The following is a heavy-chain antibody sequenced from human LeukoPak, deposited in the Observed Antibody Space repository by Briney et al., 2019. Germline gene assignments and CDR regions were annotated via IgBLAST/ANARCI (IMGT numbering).Heavy chain of an antibody. J-gene: IGHJ5*01. CDR1: GFTFSSYA. CDR3: AKDRDPGYSSSWYDC. CDR2: ISGSGGST. V-gene: IGHV3-23*01. D-gene: IGHD6-13*01. Sequence: GGSLRLSCAASGFTFSSYAMSWVRQAPGKGLEWVSAISGSGGSTYYADSVKGRFTTSRDNSKNTLYLQMNSLRAEDTAVYYCAKDRDPGYSSSWYDCWGQGTLVTVSS.